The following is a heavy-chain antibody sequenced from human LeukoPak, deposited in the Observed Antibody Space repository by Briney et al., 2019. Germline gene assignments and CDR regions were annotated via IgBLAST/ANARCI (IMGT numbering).Heavy chain of an antibody. CDR1: GGSISSYY. CDR2: IHPSGTT. Sequence: SETLSLTCTVSGGSISSYYWTWIRQPAGKGLEWIGRIHPSGTTNHSPSLKSRVIMSLDMSNNQFSLKVRSVTAADTAVYYCARETEVPGGRSWDFWGQGTLVTVSS. V-gene: IGHV4-4*07. D-gene: IGHD6-19*01. CDR3: ARETEVPGGRSWDF. J-gene: IGHJ4*02.